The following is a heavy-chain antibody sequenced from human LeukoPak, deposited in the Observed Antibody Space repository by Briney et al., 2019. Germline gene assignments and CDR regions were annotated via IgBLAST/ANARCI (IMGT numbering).Heavy chain of an antibody. Sequence: WVRQPPGKGLEWLGSIYYSGITYYNPSLKSRVTISVDTSKNQFSLKLSSVTATDTAVYFCARVNGGSFYYLDVWGKGTTVTVSS. CDR2: IYYSGIT. CDR3: ARVNGGSFYYLDV. V-gene: IGHV4-39*01. J-gene: IGHJ6*03. D-gene: IGHD1-26*01.